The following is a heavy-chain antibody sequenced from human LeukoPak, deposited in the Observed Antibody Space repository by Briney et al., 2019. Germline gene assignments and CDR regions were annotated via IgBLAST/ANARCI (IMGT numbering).Heavy chain of an antibody. CDR2: ISGDGSTT. V-gene: IGHV3-74*01. CDR3: ARSRFDY. Sequence: GGSLRLSCATSGFAFSSYWMLWVRQVPGKGLVWVSRISGDGSTTTYADSVKGRFTISRDNTNNILYLQMNSLRAEDTAIYYCARSRFDYWGQGILVTVTS. J-gene: IGHJ4*02. CDR1: GFAFSSYW.